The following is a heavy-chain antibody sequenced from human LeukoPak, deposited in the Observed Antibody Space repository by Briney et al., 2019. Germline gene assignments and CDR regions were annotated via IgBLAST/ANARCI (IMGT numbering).Heavy chain of an antibody. D-gene: IGHD6-19*01. CDR1: GFTFSSYG. J-gene: IGHJ4*02. Sequence: PGGSLRLSCAASGFTFSSYGIHWVRQAPGKGLEWVAFIRYDGGNKYYADSVKGRFTISRDNSKNTLFLQMSSLRAEDTAVYYCAKEGAVAGFDYWGQGTLVTVSS. CDR3: AKEGAVAGFDY. CDR2: IRYDGGNK. V-gene: IGHV3-30*02.